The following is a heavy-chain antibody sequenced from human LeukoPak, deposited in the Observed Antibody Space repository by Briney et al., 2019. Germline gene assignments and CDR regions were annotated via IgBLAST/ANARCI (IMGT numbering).Heavy chain of an antibody. CDR2: TYYRSKWYN. CDR3: AKKGYSNGWRDSYYFDC. J-gene: IGHJ4*02. V-gene: IGHV6-1*01. Sequence: SQTLSLTCAVIGDSVSNNSAAWNWVRQSPWRGLEWLGRTYYRSKWYNDYAVSVKSRISINPDTSKNQVSLQLNSVTPEDTAVYYCAKKGYSNGWRDSYYFDCWGQGTLVTVSS. D-gene: IGHD6-19*01. CDR1: GDSVSNNSAA.